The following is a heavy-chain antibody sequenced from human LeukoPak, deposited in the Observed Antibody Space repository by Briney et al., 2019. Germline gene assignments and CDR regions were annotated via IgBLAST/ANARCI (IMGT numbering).Heavy chain of an antibody. CDR2: IIPILGIA. Sequence: ASVKVSCKASGGTFSSYAISWVRQAPGQGLEWMGRIIPILGIANYAQKFQGRVTITADKSTSTAYMELSSLRSEDTAVYYCARDKTYCSGGSCSFYYYYGMDVWSQGTTVTVSS. J-gene: IGHJ6*02. D-gene: IGHD2-15*01. V-gene: IGHV1-69*04. CDR1: GGTFSSYA. CDR3: ARDKTYCSGGSCSFYYYYGMDV.